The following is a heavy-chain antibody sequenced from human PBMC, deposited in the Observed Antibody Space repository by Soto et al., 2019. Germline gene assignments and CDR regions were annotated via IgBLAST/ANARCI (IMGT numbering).Heavy chain of an antibody. D-gene: IGHD3-3*01. CDR3: ARHYDFWSGYYDY. J-gene: IGHJ4*02. CDR2: IYYTGST. V-gene: IGHV4-59*01. Sequence: PSETLSLTCTVSGGSISNFYWSWIRQPPGKGLEWIGYIYYTGSTNYNPSLQSRVTISEDTSKNQFSLKLSSVTAADTAVYYCARHYDFWSGYYDYWGQGTLVTVSS. CDR1: GGSISNFY.